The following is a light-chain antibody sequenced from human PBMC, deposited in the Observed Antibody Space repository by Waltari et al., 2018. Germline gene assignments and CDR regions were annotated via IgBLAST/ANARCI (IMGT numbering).Light chain of an antibody. V-gene: IGLV3-19*01. CDR2: GKN. CDR3: NSRDSSGNHLV. J-gene: IGLJ2*01. CDR1: SLRSYY. Sequence: SSELTQDPAVSVALGQTVRITCQGDSLRSYYASWYQQKPGQAPVLVIYGKNNRPSGIPDRFPGYSSGNTASLTITGAQAEDEADYYCNSRDSSGNHLVFGGGTKLTVL.